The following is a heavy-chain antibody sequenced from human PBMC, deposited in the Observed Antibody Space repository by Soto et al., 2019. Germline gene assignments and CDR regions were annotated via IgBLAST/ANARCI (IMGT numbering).Heavy chain of an antibody. CDR2: IWYDGSNK. V-gene: IGHV3-33*01. Sequence: PGGSLRLSCAASGFTFSSYGMQWVRQAPGKGLEWVAVIWYDGSNKYYADSVKGRFTISRDNAKNSLYLQMNSLRAEDTAVYYCARDGWTAALFLVYWGQGTLVTVSS. CDR3: ARDGWTAALFLVY. J-gene: IGHJ4*02. CDR1: GFTFSSYG. D-gene: IGHD2-15*01.